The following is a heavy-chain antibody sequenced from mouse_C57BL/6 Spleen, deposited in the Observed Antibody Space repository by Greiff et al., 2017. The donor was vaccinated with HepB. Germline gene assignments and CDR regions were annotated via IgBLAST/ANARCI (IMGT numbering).Heavy chain of an antibody. CDR3: ARWDFDV. Sequence: EVQLVESGGGLVQPGGSLKLSCAASGFTFSDYYMYWVRQTPEKRLEWVAYISNGGGSTYYPDTVKGRVTISRDNAKNTLYLQMSRLKSEDTAMYYCARWDFDVWGTGTTVTVSS. CDR2: ISNGGGST. CDR1: GFTFSDYY. J-gene: IGHJ1*03. V-gene: IGHV5-12*01.